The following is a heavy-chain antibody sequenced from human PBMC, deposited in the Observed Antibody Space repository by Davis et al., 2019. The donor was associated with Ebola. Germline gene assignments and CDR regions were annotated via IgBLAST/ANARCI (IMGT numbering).Heavy chain of an antibody. CDR2: IYHSGST. CDR1: GGSFSGYY. CDR3: ARGPSVRGFDY. V-gene: IGHV4-34*01. Sequence: SETLSLTCAVYGGSFSGYYWSWIRQPPGKGLEWIGEIYHSGSTNYNPSLKSRVTISVDKSKNQFSLKLSSVTAADTAVYYCARGPSVRGFDYWGQGTLVTVSS. J-gene: IGHJ4*02. D-gene: IGHD3-10*02.